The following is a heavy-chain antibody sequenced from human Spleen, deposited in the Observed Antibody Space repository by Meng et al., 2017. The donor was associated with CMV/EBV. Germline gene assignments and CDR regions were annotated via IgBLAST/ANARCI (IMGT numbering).Heavy chain of an antibody. CDR1: GFTFSSYW. J-gene: IGHJ4*02. V-gene: IGHV3-7*01. CDR2: IKQDGSEK. CDR3: ARARTSCYDY. D-gene: IGHD2-2*01. Sequence: GESLKISCAASGFTFSSYWMSWVRQAPGKGLEWVANIKQDGSEKYYVDSVKGRFTISRDNAKNSLYLQMNSLRAEDTAVYYCARARTSCYDYWGQGTLVTVSS.